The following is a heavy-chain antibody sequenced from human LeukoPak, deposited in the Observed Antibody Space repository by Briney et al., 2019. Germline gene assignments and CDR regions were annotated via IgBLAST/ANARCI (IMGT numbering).Heavy chain of an antibody. Sequence: SVKVSCKASGGTFSSYAISWVRQAPGQGLEWMGGIIPIFGTANYAQKFQGRVTITTDESTSTAYMELSSLRSEDTAVYYCASGGYSYGYEATVYWGQGTLVTVSS. CDR1: GGTFSSYA. CDR3: ASGGYSYGYEATVY. CDR2: IIPIFGTA. J-gene: IGHJ4*02. V-gene: IGHV1-69*05. D-gene: IGHD5-18*01.